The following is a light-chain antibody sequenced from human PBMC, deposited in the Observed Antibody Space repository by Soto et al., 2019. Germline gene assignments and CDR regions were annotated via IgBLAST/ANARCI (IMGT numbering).Light chain of an antibody. CDR3: MQALQTPRLT. V-gene: IGKV2-28*01. CDR1: QSLLHSNGYNY. J-gene: IGKJ4*01. CDR2: LGS. Sequence: DLVMTQSPLSLPVTPGEPASISCRSSQSLLHSNGYNYLDWYLQKPGQSPQLLIYLGSNRASGVHDRFSGSGSGTDFTLKISRVEAEDVGVYYCMQALQTPRLTFGGGTKVEIK.